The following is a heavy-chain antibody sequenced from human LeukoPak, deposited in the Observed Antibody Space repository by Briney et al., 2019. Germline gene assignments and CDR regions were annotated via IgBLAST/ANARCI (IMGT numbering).Heavy chain of an antibody. Sequence: SETLSLTCAVYGGSFSGYYWSWIRQPPGKGLEWIGEINHSGSTNYNPSLKSRVTISVDTSKNQFSLKLSSVTAADTAVYYCARAGPDCSSTSCYGGDYFDYWGQGTLVTVSS. J-gene: IGHJ4*02. CDR3: ARAGPDCSSTSCYGGDYFDY. D-gene: IGHD2-2*01. CDR1: GGSFSGYY. V-gene: IGHV4-34*01. CDR2: INHSGST.